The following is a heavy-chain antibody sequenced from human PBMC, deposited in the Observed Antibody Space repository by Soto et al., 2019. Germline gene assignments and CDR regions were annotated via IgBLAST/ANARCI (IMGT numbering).Heavy chain of an antibody. CDR1: GYTFNTYF. CDR3: TRDERQSWGRLGCYHYDY. CDR2: TNSYSVES. Sequence: VQWVQSGSEMREPGSSVRISCKASGYTFNTYFISGVSWVRQAPGQGLEWVGWTNSYSVESNNPEKFQGRITLTADKSTNPVYLELRRLGPDASAVYFCTRDERQSWGRLGCYHYDYRGQGTLVTVSS. V-gene: IGHV1-18*04. J-gene: IGHJ4*02. D-gene: IGHD3-16*01.